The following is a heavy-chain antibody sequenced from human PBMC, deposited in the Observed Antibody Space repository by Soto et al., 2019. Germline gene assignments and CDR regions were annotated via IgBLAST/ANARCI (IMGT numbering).Heavy chain of an antibody. CDR3: ARGSFTMIGPSADY. D-gene: IGHD3-22*01. J-gene: IGHJ4*02. CDR1: GGTFSSYA. Sequence: QVQLVQSGAEVKKPGSSVKVSCKASGGTFSSYAISWVGQAPGQGLEWMGGIIPIFGTANYAQKFQGRVTXXAXEXXSTAYMELSSLRSEDTAVYYCARGSFTMIGPSADYWGQGTLVTVSS. CDR2: IIPIFGTA. V-gene: IGHV1-69*12.